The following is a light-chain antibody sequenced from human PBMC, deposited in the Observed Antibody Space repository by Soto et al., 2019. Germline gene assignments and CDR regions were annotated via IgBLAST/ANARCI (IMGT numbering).Light chain of an antibody. CDR2: DVA. J-gene: IGLJ1*01. CDR3: CSYRSTISYV. Sequence: QSALTQPASVSGSPGQSITISCTGTSSDVGGYNFVSWYQQYPGKAPKVIIYDVANRPSGVSNRFSGSKSGNTASLTIYGIQAEDEVVSYRCSYRSTISYVFGTGTKLTV. V-gene: IGLV2-14*01. CDR1: SSDVGGYNF.